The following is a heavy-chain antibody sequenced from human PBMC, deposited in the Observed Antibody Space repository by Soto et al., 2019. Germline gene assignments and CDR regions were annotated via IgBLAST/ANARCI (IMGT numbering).Heavy chain of an antibody. J-gene: IGHJ4*02. CDR3: ARDAPDDYGDY. CDR1: GFTFSSYA. CDR2: ISSNGGST. Sequence: EVQLVESGGGLVQPGGSLRLSCAASGFTFSSYAMHWVRQAPGKGLEYVSAISSNGGSTYYANSVKGRFTISRDNSKNTLYLQMGSLRAEDMAVYYCARDAPDDYGDYWGQGTLVTVSS. V-gene: IGHV3-64*01.